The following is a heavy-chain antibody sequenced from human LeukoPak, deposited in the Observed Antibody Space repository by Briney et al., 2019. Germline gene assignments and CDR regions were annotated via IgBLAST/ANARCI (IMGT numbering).Heavy chain of an antibody. Sequence: ASVKVSCKASGYTFTGYYVQWVRQAPGNGLEWMGWINPNSGGTNYAQKFQGRVTTTRETSISTAYMELSRLRSDDTALYYCARGALIKNIVVVPAAMVYWGQGTLVTVSS. CDR2: INPNSGGT. D-gene: IGHD2-2*01. CDR3: ARGALIKNIVVVPAAMVY. CDR1: GYTFTGYY. J-gene: IGHJ4*02. V-gene: IGHV1-2*02.